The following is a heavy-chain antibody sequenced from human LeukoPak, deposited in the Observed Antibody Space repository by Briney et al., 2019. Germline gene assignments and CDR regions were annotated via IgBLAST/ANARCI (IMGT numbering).Heavy chain of an antibody. Sequence: ASVKVSCKASGYTFTGYYMHWVRQAPGQGLEWMGWINPNSGGTNYAQKFQGRVTMTRDTSISTAYMELSSLRSEDTAVYYCARMTVSGRDNWFDPWGQGTLVTVSS. CDR1: GYTFTGYY. CDR2: INPNSGGT. J-gene: IGHJ5*02. D-gene: IGHD6-19*01. CDR3: ARMTVSGRDNWFDP. V-gene: IGHV1-2*02.